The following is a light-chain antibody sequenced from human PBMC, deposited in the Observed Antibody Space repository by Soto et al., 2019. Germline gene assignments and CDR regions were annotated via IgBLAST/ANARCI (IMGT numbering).Light chain of an antibody. Sequence: VLTQSPGTLSLSPGERATLSCRASQSVSIKLAWSKQKPGQAPRRRIYGASNRATGIQDRFSGSGSGTDFTLTISRLEPEEFAVYDCQQWGSSGTFGQGTKVDI. V-gene: IGKV3-20*01. J-gene: IGKJ1*01. CDR2: GAS. CDR3: QQWGSSGT. CDR1: QSVSIK.